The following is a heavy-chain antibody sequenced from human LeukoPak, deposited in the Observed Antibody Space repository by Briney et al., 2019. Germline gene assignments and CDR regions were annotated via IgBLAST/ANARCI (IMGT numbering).Heavy chain of an antibody. D-gene: IGHD1-26*01. V-gene: IGHV3-23*01. J-gene: IGHJ4*02. CDR3: TRDPGVGATP. CDR1: GFTFSSYA. CDR2: ISASGGST. Sequence: PGGSLRLSCSASGFTFSSYAISWVRQAPGKGLEWVSAISASGGSTFFADSVKGHFTISRDNSKNSLYLQMDSLRAEDTAVYYCTRDPGVGATPWGQGTLVTVSS.